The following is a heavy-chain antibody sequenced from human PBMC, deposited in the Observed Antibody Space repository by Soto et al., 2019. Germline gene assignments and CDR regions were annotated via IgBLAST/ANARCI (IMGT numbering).Heavy chain of an antibody. D-gene: IGHD3-10*01. CDR1: GGSISSGDYY. J-gene: IGHJ4*02. V-gene: IGHV4-30-4*01. CDR2: IYYSGST. Sequence: SETLSLTCTVSGGSISSGDYYWSWIRQPPGKGLEWIGYIYYSGSTYYNPSLKSRVTISVDTSKNQFSLKLSSVTAPDTAVYYCARTPLLWFGELSPKTYYFDYWGQGTLVTVSS. CDR3: ARTPLLWFGELSPKTYYFDY.